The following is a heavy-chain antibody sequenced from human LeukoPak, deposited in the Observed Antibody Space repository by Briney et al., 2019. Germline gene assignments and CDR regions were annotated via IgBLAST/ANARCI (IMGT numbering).Heavy chain of an antibody. CDR2: IYYSGST. CDR1: GGSISSSSYY. Sequence: SETLSLTCTVSGGSISSSSYYWGWIRQPPGKGLEWIGSIYYSGSTNYNPSLKSRVTISVDTSKNQFSLKLSSVTAADTAVYYCARSDSPGIAAAGFDYWGQGTLVTVSS. J-gene: IGHJ4*02. V-gene: IGHV4-39*07. D-gene: IGHD6-13*01. CDR3: ARSDSPGIAAAGFDY.